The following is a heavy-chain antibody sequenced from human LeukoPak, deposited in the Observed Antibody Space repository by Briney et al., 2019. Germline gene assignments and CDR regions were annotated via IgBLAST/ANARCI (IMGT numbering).Heavy chain of an antibody. V-gene: IGHV3-43*01. CDR1: GFTFDDYT. CDR2: ISWDGGST. D-gene: IGHD4-17*01. J-gene: IGHJ4*02. Sequence: PGGSLRLSCAASGFTFDDYTMHWVRQAPGKGLEWVSLISWDGGSTYYADSVRGRFTISRDNSKNSLYLQMNSLRTEDTALYYCAKGNGYGDNPLDYWGQGTLVTVSS. CDR3: AKGNGYGDNPLDY.